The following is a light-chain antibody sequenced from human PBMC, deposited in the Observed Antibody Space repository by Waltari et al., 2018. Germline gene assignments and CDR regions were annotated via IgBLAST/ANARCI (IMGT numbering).Light chain of an antibody. Sequence: DIQMTQSPSTLSASVGDRVTITCRASQSFSSWLAWYQQKPGKAPKLLIYEASTLESGLPSRFSGSGSVTEFTLTIISLQPDDSATYFCQQYNRYPYTFGQGTKLEIK. J-gene: IGKJ2*01. CDR1: QSFSSW. CDR3: QQYNRYPYT. V-gene: IGKV1-5*03. CDR2: EAS.